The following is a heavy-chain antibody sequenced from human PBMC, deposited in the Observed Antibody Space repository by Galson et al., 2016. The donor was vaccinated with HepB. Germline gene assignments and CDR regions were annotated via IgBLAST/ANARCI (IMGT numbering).Heavy chain of an antibody. CDR1: GGSISSGGYY. V-gene: IGHV4-31*03. CDR2: IYYSGST. CDR3: ARDLSDGGGIYYQAFDS. J-gene: IGHJ4*02. Sequence: TLSLTCTVSGGSISSGGYYWSWIRQHPGKGLEWIGYIYYSGSTYYNPSLKSRVTISVDTSKNQFSLTLTSVTAADTAVYYCARDLSDGGGIYYQAFDSWGQGTLVTVSS. D-gene: IGHD4-23*01.